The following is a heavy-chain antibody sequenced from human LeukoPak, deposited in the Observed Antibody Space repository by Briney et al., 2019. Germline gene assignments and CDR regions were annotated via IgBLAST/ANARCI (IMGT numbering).Heavy chain of an antibody. CDR2: TYYTSKWIT. V-gene: IGHV6-1*01. CDR3: ARGYWAYGMDV. D-gene: IGHD6-13*01. Sequence: XEWLGRTYYTSKWITDYAVSVKGRITVNPNTSNNQFSLQLNSVTPEDTAVYYCARGYWAYGMDVWGPGTTVTVSS. J-gene: IGHJ6*02.